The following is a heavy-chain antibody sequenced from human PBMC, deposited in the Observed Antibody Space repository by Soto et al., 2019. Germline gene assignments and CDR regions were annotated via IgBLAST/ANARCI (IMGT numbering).Heavy chain of an antibody. CDR2: ISYDGSNK. D-gene: IGHD2-21*01. CDR3: ARDDGDGYRRYNWFDP. J-gene: IGHJ5*02. V-gene: IGHV3-30-3*01. Sequence: GSLRLSCAASGFTFSSYAMHWVRQAPGKGLEWVAVISYDGSNKYYADSVKGRFTISRDNSKNTLYLQMNSLRAEDTAVYYCARDDGDGYRRYNWFDPWGQGTLVTVSS. CDR1: GFTFSSYA.